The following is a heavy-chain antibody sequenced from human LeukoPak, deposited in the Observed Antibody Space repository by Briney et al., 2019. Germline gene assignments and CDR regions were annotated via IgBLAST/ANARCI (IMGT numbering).Heavy chain of an antibody. J-gene: IGHJ4*02. CDR2: IYTSGST. Sequence: SETLSLTCTVSGDSISSNSYYWSWIRQPAGKGLEWIGRIYTSGSTNYSPSLKSRVTMSVDTSKNQFSLKLSSVTAADTAVYYCARLYCSGGSCCLDYWGQGTLVTVSS. CDR1: GDSISSNSYY. CDR3: ARLYCSGGSCCLDY. V-gene: IGHV4-61*02. D-gene: IGHD2-15*01.